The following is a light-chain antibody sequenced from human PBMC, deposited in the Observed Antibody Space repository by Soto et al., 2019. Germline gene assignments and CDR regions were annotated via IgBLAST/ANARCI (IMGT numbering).Light chain of an antibody. CDR2: DNS. V-gene: IGLV1-40*01. Sequence: QSALTQPPSVSGAPGQRVTISCTGSSSNIGAVYDVHWYQQNPGTAPKLLIYDNSNRPSGVPDRFSGSKSGTSASLAITGLQAEDEADYYCQSYDSSLSGYVFGTGTKLTVL. J-gene: IGLJ1*01. CDR3: QSYDSSLSGYV. CDR1: SSNIGAVYD.